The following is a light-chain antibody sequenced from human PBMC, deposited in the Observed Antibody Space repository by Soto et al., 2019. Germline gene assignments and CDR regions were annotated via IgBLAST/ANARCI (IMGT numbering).Light chain of an antibody. Sequence: ERVMTQSPATLSVSPGEGATLSCRASQGVSSDLAWYQQKPGQAPRLLIYSASTRATGVPARFSGSGSGTEFTLTISSLQSEDFAVYYCQQYSNWPLTFGGGTKVEIK. CDR1: QGVSSD. V-gene: IGKV3-15*01. J-gene: IGKJ4*01. CDR2: SAS. CDR3: QQYSNWPLT.